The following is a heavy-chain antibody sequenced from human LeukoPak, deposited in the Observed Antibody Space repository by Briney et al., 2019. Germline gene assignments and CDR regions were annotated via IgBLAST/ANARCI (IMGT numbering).Heavy chain of an antibody. D-gene: IGHD3-22*01. Sequence: MSWVRQAPGKXLEGVSYISSSSSTIYYADSVKGRFTISRDNAKNSLYLQMNSLRDEDTAVYYCARGDDAYYYDSSAFDYWGQGTLVTVSS. CDR2: ISSSSSTI. V-gene: IGHV3-48*02. CDR3: ARGDDAYYYDSSAFDY. J-gene: IGHJ4*02.